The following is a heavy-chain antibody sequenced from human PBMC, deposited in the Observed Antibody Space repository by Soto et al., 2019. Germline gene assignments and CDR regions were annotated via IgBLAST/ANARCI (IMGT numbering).Heavy chain of an antibody. Sequence: LSLTCAVSGGSISSGGYSWSWIRQPPGKGLEWIRYIYHSGSTYYNPSLKSRVTISVDRSKNQFSLKLSSVTAADTAVYYCARKYDQWVWYFDYWGQGTLVTVSS. CDR3: ARKYDQWVWYFDY. D-gene: IGHD6-13*01. CDR2: IYHSGST. V-gene: IGHV4-30-2*01. J-gene: IGHJ4*02. CDR1: GGSISSGGYS.